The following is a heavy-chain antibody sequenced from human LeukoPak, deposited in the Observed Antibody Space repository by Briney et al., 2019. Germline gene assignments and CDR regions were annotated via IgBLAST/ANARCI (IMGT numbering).Heavy chain of an antibody. CDR1: GYTFTSYY. V-gene: IGHV1-46*01. CDR3: ASLTYYYGSGSYTAAA. Sequence: ASVKVSCKASGYTFTSYYMHWVRQAPGQGLEWMGIINPSGGSTSYAQKFQGRVTMTRDTSTSTVYMELSSLRFEDTAVYYCASLTYYYGSGSYTAAAWGQGTLVTVSS. J-gene: IGHJ5*02. CDR2: INPSGGST. D-gene: IGHD3-10*01.